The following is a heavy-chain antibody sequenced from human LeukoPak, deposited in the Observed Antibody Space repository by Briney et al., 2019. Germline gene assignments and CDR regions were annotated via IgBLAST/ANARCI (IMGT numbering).Heavy chain of an antibody. D-gene: IGHD3-22*01. CDR3: ARGSSGYRIDY. Sequence: LRLSCAASGFTFDDYAMHWIRQPPGKGLEWIGYIYHSGSTYYNPSLKSRVTISVDRSKNQFSLKLSSVTAADTAVYYCARGSSGYRIDYWGQGTLVTVSS. V-gene: IGHV4-30-2*01. CDR2: IYHSGST. CDR1: GFTFDDYA. J-gene: IGHJ4*02.